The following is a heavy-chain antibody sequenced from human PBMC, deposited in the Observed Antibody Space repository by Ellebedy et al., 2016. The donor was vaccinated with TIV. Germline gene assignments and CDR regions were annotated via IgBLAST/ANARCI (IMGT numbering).Heavy chain of an antibody. D-gene: IGHD6-13*01. V-gene: IGHV4-30-4*08. Sequence: MPSETLSLTCTVSGGSMISDDHYWSWVRQPPGKGLEWIGYIYYSGTTYYNPSLKHRLIMSVDKSKSQVSLKLTSVTATDTAVYYCAREVNIASETDAFDIWGQGTLLTVSS. CDR2: IYYSGTT. CDR1: GGSMISDDHY. J-gene: IGHJ3*02. CDR3: AREVNIASETDAFDI.